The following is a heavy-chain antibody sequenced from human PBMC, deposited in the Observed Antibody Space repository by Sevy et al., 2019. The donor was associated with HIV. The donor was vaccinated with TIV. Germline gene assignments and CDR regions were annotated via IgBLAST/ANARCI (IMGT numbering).Heavy chain of an antibody. Sequence: ASVKVSGKASGYTFTSYDINWVRQATGQGLEWMGWMNPNSGNTGYAQKFQGRVTMTRNTSISTAYMELSSLRSEDTAVYYCARGGFPSGDTDYWGQGTLVTVSS. CDR1: GYTFTSYD. CDR2: MNPNSGNT. J-gene: IGHJ4*02. D-gene: IGHD2-15*01. CDR3: ARGGFPSGDTDY. V-gene: IGHV1-8*01.